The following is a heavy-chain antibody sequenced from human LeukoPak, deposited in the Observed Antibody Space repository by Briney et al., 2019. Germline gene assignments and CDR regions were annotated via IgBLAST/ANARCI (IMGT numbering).Heavy chain of an antibody. J-gene: IGHJ3*02. Sequence: SGGSLRLSCAASGFTVSSNYMSWVRQAPGKGLEWVSVIYSGGSTYYADSVKGRFTISRDNSKNTLYLQMNSLRAEDTAVYYCARESIAARPGAFDIWGQGTMVTVSS. CDR2: IYSGGST. CDR1: GFTVSSNY. D-gene: IGHD6-6*01. V-gene: IGHV3-53*01. CDR3: ARESIAARPGAFDI.